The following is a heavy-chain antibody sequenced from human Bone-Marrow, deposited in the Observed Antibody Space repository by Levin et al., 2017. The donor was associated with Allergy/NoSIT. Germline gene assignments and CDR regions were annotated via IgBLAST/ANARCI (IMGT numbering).Heavy chain of an antibody. J-gene: IGHJ4*01. CDR2: IYHTGST. Sequence: PSETLSLTCTVSGASINSKTNYWVWIRQPPGTGLEWIGSIYHTGSTYYNPSLKSRLTISLDPSKNQFSLNLNSVTAADSAVYYYASRQWMVLYFDYWGHGTLVTVSS. V-gene: IGHV4-39*01. CDR3: ASRQWMVLYFDY. D-gene: IGHD6-19*01. CDR1: GASINSKTNY.